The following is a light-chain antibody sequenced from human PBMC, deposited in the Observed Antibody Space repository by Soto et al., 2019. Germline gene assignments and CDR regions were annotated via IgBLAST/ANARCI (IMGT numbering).Light chain of an antibody. CDR1: QSVSSSY. CDR3: QQYGISRT. Sequence: EIVLTQSPGTLSLSPGERATLSCRASQSVSSSYLAWYHQKPGQAPRLLIYGASSRATGIPDGFSGSVSGSYFPLTISRLEPEDLAVYYCQQYGISRTYGQGNKVEIK. V-gene: IGKV3-20*01. CDR2: GAS. J-gene: IGKJ1*01.